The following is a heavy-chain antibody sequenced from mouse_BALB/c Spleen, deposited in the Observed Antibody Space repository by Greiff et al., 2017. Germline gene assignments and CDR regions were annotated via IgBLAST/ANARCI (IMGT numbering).Heavy chain of an antibody. D-gene: IGHD2-1*01. CDR3: ARKEGNYYAMDY. V-gene: IGHV2-2*02. CDR1: GFSLTSYG. J-gene: IGHJ4*01. CDR2: IWSGGST. Sequence: VKLMESGPGLVQPSQSLSITCTVSGFSLTSYGVHWVRQSPGKGLEWLGVIWSGGSTDYNAAFISRLSISKDNSKSQVFFKMNSLQANDTAIYYCARKEGNYYAMDYWGQGTSVTVSS.